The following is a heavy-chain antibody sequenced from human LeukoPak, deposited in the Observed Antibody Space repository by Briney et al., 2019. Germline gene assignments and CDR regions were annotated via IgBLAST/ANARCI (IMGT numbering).Heavy chain of an antibody. CDR1: GFTFSTYA. D-gene: IGHD6-13*01. CDR2: IGPTGRST. V-gene: IGHV3-23*01. Sequence: GGSLRLSCAASGFTFSTYAMTWVRQAPGRGLEWVSTIGPTGRSTFYADSVKGRFTISRDNSKNTLYLQMNRLRAEDTALYYCAKDVGRSWTFDFWGQGTLVTVSS. J-gene: IGHJ4*02. CDR3: AKDVGRSWTFDF.